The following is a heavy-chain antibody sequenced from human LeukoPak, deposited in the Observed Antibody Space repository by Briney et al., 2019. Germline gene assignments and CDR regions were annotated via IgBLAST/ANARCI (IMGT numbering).Heavy chain of an antibody. Sequence: GGSLRLSCEASGFTCSSHAMHWVSQAPGKGLDWVEVLSYDGSSKHYADSVKGRFTISRDDSKNTLYLQMNSLRAEDTAVYFCARDRHSGSFYGYFDYWGQGTLVTVSS. CDR2: LSYDGSSK. V-gene: IGHV3-30*04. CDR1: GFTCSSHA. J-gene: IGHJ4*02. CDR3: ARDRHSGSFYGYFDY. D-gene: IGHD1-26*01.